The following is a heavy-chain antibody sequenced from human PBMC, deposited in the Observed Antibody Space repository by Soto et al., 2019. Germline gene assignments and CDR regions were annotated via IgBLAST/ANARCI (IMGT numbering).Heavy chain of an antibody. CDR2: VIPIFGTA. V-gene: IGHV1-69*01. D-gene: IGHD3-22*01. J-gene: IGHJ6*02. Sequence: QVQLVQSGAEVKKPGSSVKVSCKASGGTFSSYAISWVRQAPGQGLEWMGGVIPIFGTANYAQKFQGRVTITADESTSTASMELSSLRCEDTAVYYCARASSGYYYGAIFYGMDVWGQGTTVTVSS. CDR3: ARASSGYYYGAIFYGMDV. CDR1: GGTFSSYA.